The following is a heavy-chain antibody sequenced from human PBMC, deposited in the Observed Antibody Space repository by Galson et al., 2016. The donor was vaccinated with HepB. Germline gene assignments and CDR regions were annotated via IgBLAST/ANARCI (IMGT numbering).Heavy chain of an antibody. CDR2: ITGSGDTT. D-gene: IGHD2-21*01. CDR1: GFTFRSFA. J-gene: IGHJ3*02. CDR3: ARDRYPYCAGDCYSPDAFDI. V-gene: IGHV3-23*01. Sequence: SLRLSCAASGFTFRSFAMSWVRQAPGRGLEWVSPITGSGDTTHYADSVKGRFAISRDNSKNTLYLQMNSLRAEETALYYCARDRYPYCAGDCYSPDAFDIWGQGTMITVS.